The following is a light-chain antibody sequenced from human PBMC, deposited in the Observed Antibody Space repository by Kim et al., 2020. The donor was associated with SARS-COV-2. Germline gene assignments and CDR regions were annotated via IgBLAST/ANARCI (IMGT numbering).Light chain of an antibody. Sequence: ELTQPPSASGTPGQTVTISCSGSTSNIESNTVNWYRHLPGTAPKLLIYTSDQRPSGVPDRFSGSKSGTSATLAISGLQSEDEADYYCAAWDDSLNGVVFGGGTQLTVL. CDR1: TSNIESNT. CDR3: AAWDDSLNGVV. CDR2: TSD. J-gene: IGLJ2*01. V-gene: IGLV1-44*01.